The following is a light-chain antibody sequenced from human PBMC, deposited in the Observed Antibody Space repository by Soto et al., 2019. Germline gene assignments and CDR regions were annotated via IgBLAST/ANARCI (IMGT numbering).Light chain of an antibody. CDR3: EQYNIWPPWT. Sequence: ILMTQSPATLSVSPGERATLSCRASQSVSNNLAWYQQKPGQAPRLLIYDASTRATGIPARFSGSGSGTEFTLTISGLQSEDFAVYYCEQYNIWPPWTFGQGTKVEVK. V-gene: IGKV3-15*01. CDR1: QSVSNN. J-gene: IGKJ1*01. CDR2: DAS.